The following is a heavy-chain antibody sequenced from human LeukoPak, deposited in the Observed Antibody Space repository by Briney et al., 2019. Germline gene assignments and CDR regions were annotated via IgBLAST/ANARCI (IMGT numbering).Heavy chain of an antibody. CDR1: GYTFIGYY. CDR3: ATVRDIVVGGGPYYFDY. J-gene: IGHJ4*02. D-gene: IGHD2-15*01. Sequence: VASVKVSCKASGYTFIGYYLHWVRQAPGQGLEWMGWINPHNGDTNYAQKFQGRVTMTRDTSITTAYMELSRLKSDDTAVYYCATVRDIVVGGGPYYFDYWGQETLVTVSS. V-gene: IGHV1-2*02. CDR2: INPHNGDT.